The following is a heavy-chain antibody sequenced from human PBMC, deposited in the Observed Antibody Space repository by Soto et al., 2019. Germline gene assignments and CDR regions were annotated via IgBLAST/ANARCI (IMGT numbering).Heavy chain of an antibody. V-gene: IGHV1-2*04. CDR1: GYTFTGYY. CDR2: INPNSGGT. CDR3: ARDGGDLRYFDWSAYYYYGMDV. J-gene: IGHJ6*02. D-gene: IGHD3-9*01. Sequence: ASVKVSCKASGYTFTGYYMHWVRQAPGQGLEWMGWINPNSGGTNYAQKFQGWVTMTRDTSISTAYMELSRLRSDDMAVYYCARDGGDLRYFDWSAYYYYGMDVWGQGTSVTVSS.